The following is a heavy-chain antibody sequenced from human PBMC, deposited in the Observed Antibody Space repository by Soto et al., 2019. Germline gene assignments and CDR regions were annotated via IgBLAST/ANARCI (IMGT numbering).Heavy chain of an antibody. J-gene: IGHJ4*02. CDR1: GYTLTELS. D-gene: IGHD1-7*01. CDR3: ATDPLLTGTTSY. CDR2: FDPEDGET. V-gene: IGHV1-24*01. Sequence: VKVSCKVSGYTLTELSMHWVRQAPGKGLEWMGGFDPEDGETIYAQKFQGRVTMTEDTSTDTAYMELSSLRSEDTAVYYCATDPLLTGTTSYWGQGTLVTVSS.